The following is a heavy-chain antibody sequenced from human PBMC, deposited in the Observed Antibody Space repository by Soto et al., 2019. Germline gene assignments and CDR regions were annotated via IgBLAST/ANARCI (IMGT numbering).Heavy chain of an antibody. J-gene: IGHJ5*02. CDR3: ARDRLPHCSGGSCYSEFAP. CDR1: GDILSSFG. D-gene: IGHD2-15*01. CDR2: IVPLFGAE. V-gene: IGHV1-69*01. Sequence: QVRLEQSVSEVKRPGSSVKVSCKASGDILSSFGLSWVRQAHGQGIERMGGIVPLFGAENYEQRFQGRVTITADESTNTAYMELRSLRSEATAVYYGARDRLPHCSGGSCYSEFAPWGQGDRVIVSS.